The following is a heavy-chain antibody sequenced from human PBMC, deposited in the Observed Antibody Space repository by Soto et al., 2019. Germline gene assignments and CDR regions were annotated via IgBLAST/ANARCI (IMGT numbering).Heavy chain of an antibody. CDR2: TIPTVGAG. Sequence: QVQLVQSGAEVKKPGSSVKVSCKASGGTISSNPISWMRQAPGQGLEWVGGTIPTVGAGSYAQRFQGRVTITADKSTNTAYMELSNLRPEDTAVYYCPRRLSNGYTRYFDSWGQGTLVTVSS. J-gene: IGHJ4*02. V-gene: IGHV1-69*06. CDR1: GGTISSNP. D-gene: IGHD5-12*01. CDR3: PRRLSNGYTRYFDS.